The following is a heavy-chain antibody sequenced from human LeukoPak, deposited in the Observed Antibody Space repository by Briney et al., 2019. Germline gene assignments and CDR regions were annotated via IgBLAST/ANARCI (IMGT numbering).Heavy chain of an antibody. CDR3: ARAILSGYPDS. V-gene: IGHV4-59*01. J-gene: IGHJ4*02. D-gene: IGHD3-3*01. CDR1: GGSISTYY. CDR2: IYYSGST. Sequence: SSETLSLTCTVSGGSISTYYWTWIRQPPGKGLEWIGYIYYSGSTNYNPSLKSRVTISLDTSKNQFSLKLSSVTAADTAVYYCARAILSGYPDSWGQGTLVIVFS.